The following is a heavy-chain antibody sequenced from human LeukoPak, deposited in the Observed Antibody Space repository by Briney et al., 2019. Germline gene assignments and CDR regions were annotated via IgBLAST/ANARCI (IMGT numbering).Heavy chain of an antibody. CDR2: INPSGGST. Sequence: ASVKVSCKASGYTFTSYYMHCVREAPGQGLEWMGIINPSGGSTSYAQKFQGRVTMTRDTSTSTVYMELSSLRSEDTAVYYCAREGSGWDDGYYFDYWGQGTLVTVSS. CDR3: AREGSGWDDGYYFDY. CDR1: GYTFTSYY. V-gene: IGHV1-46*01. D-gene: IGHD6-19*01. J-gene: IGHJ4*02.